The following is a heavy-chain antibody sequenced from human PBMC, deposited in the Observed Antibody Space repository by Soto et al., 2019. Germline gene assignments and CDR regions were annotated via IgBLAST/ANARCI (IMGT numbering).Heavy chain of an antibody. CDR3: ARVTTFYDILTSSYALNYFDY. D-gene: IGHD3-9*01. J-gene: IGHJ4*02. V-gene: IGHV3-53*01. CDR1: GFSVTSNY. CDR2: IYAGGNT. Sequence: GGSLRLSCAASGFSVTSNYMTWVRQAPGKGLECASVIYAGGNTYYPDSVKGRFTISSDNSENTLFLQMNNLRAEDTAVYYCARVTTFYDILTSSYALNYFDYWGQGTRVTVSS.